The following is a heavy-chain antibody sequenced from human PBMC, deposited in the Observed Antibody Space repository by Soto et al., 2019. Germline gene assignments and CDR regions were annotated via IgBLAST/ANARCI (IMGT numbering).Heavy chain of an antibody. CDR1: GFTFTRYS. J-gene: IGHJ4*02. CDR2: ISSTTNYI. CDR3: ARESEDLTSNFDY. V-gene: IGHV3-21*06. Sequence: GGSLRLSCAASGFTFTRYSMNWVRQAPGKGLEWVSSISSTTNYIYYGDSMKVRFTISRDNAKNSLYLEMNSLRAEDTAVYYCARESEDLTSNFDYWGQGALVTVSS.